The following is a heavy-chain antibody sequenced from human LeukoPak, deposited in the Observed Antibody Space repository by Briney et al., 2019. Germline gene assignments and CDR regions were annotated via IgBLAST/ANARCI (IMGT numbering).Heavy chain of an antibody. J-gene: IGHJ4*02. Sequence: SETLSLTCTVSGVSISTTTYFWGWIRQPPGKGLEWIGSISDSGDTSYNSSLMSRVTVSVDTSKNQFSLKLSSVTAADTAVYYCARCLDYGGNSWTLFHSWGQGTLVTVSS. CDR1: GVSISTTTYF. CDR2: ISDSGDT. D-gene: IGHD4-23*01. V-gene: IGHV4-39*01. CDR3: ARCLDYGGNSWTLFHS.